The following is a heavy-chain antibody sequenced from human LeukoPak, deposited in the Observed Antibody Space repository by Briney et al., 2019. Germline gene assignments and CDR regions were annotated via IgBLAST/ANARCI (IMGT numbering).Heavy chain of an antibody. Sequence: ASVKVSCKASGYTFTDYYMYWVRQAPGQGPEWMGWVNLNSGGTQYVQKFQGRVTTTRDTSISTAYMELTSLTSDDTAMYFCARVALAGSRIHLDDWGQGTLVTVSS. CDR1: GYTFTDYY. CDR2: VNLNSGGT. V-gene: IGHV1-2*02. CDR3: ARVALAGSRIHLDD. J-gene: IGHJ4*02. D-gene: IGHD5-18*01.